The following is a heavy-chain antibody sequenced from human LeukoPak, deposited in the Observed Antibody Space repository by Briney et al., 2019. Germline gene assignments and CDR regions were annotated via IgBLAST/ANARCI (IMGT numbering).Heavy chain of an antibody. CDR3: ARDVREQHLDRSWFDP. D-gene: IGHD6-13*01. CDR2: ISTYNAKT. J-gene: IGHJ5*02. Sequence: ASVKVSCKASGYTFTTYGIIWVRQAPGQGLEWMGWISTYNAKTKYAQNLQGRVAMTTDTSTNTAYMELRSLTSDDTAVYFCARDVREQHLDRSWFDPWGQGTPVTVSS. V-gene: IGHV1-18*01. CDR1: GYTFTTYG.